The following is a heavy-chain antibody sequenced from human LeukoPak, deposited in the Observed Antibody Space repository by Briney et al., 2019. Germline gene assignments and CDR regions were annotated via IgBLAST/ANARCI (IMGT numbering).Heavy chain of an antibody. CDR3: ARIPLRDYKRWFDP. J-gene: IGHJ5*02. CDR1: GGSITNSEFY. D-gene: IGHD4-11*01. CDR2: IYYSGST. Sequence: SETLSLTCTVSGGSITNSEFYWGWIRQPPGKGLEWIGTIYYSGSTYYNPSLKSRVTVSVDTSKNQFSLKLTSVTAADTAVYYCARIPLRDYKRWFDPWGQGILVTVSS. V-gene: IGHV4-39*01.